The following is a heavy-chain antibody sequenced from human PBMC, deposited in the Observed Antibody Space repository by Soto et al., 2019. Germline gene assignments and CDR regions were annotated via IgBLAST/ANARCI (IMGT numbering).Heavy chain of an antibody. CDR1: GGPIRGYY. V-gene: IGHV4-59*08. D-gene: IGHD3-3*01. Sequence: QVQLQESGPGLVKPSETLSLTCTVSGGPIRGYYWSWIRQPPGKGLEWIGYIYHSGSTNYSPSLKRRVTISVDTSKTQFSLKLNSVTAADTAVYYCARQGYDFWRAYNYWGQGILVTVSS. J-gene: IGHJ4*02. CDR2: IYHSGST. CDR3: ARQGYDFWRAYNY.